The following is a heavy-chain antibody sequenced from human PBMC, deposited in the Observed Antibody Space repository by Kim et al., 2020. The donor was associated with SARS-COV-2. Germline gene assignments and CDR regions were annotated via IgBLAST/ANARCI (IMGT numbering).Heavy chain of an antibody. Sequence: GGSLRLSCAASGFTFSSYEMNWVRQAPGKGLEWVSYISSSGSTIYYADSVKGRFTISRDNAKNSLYLQMNSLRAEDTAVYYCARNPYCSGGSCYWGPFHYFDYWGQGTLVTVSS. CDR2: ISSSGSTI. J-gene: IGHJ4*02. D-gene: IGHD2-15*01. V-gene: IGHV3-48*03. CDR1: GFTFSSYE. CDR3: ARNPYCSGGSCYWGPFHYFDY.